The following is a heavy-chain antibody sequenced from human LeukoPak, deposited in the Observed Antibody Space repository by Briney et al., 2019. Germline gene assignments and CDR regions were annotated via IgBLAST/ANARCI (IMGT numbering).Heavy chain of an antibody. Sequence: SETLSLTCTVSGGSISSYYWSWIRQPPGKGLEWIGYIYYSGSTNYNPSLKSRVTISVDTSKNQFSLKLSSVTAADTAVYYCARAADTRYCSSTSCYLFDYWGQGTLVTVS. CDR2: IYYSGST. CDR3: ARAADTRYCSSTSCYLFDY. V-gene: IGHV4-59*01. D-gene: IGHD2-2*01. CDR1: GGSISSYY. J-gene: IGHJ4*02.